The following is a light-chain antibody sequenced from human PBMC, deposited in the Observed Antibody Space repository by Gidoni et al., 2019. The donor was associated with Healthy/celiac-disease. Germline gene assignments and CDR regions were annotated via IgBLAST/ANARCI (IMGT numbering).Light chain of an antibody. CDR3: QQYNNWPSWT. CDR2: GAP. Sequence: VMTPSPATLSVSPGERATLSCRASQSVSTNLACYQQKPGQAPRLLIYGAPTRSTGIPARFSGSGSGTEFTLTISSLQSEDFAVYYCQQYNNWPSWTFGQGTKVEIK. J-gene: IGKJ1*01. V-gene: IGKV3-15*01. CDR1: QSVSTN.